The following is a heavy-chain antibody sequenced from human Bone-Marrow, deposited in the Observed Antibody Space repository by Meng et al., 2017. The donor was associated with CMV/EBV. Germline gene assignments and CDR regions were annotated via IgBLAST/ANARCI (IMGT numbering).Heavy chain of an antibody. CDR3: AKDRGGSGSYEVDY. D-gene: IGHD3-10*01. V-gene: IGHV3-21*01. CDR1: GFTFSSYS. J-gene: IGHJ4*02. CDR2: ISSSSSYI. Sequence: GGSLRLSCAASGFTFSSYSMNWVRQAPGKGLEWVSSISSSSSYIYYADSVKGRFTISRDNAKNSPYLQMNSLRAEDTAVYYCAKDRGGSGSYEVDYWGQGTLVTVSS.